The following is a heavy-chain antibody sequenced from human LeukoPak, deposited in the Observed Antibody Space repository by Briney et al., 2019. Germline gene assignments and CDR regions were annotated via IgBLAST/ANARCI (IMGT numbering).Heavy chain of an antibody. CDR2: ISSTDAGT. V-gene: IGHV3-23*01. Sequence: GGSLRLSCAASGFTFSSYGMHWVRQAPGKGLEWVSAISSTDAGTYHADSVRGRFTISRDSSKNTLYLQMNSLRAEDAAVYYCAKTPVTSCRGAYCYPFDYWGQGTLVTVSS. J-gene: IGHJ4*02. D-gene: IGHD2-21*01. CDR3: AKTPVTSCRGAYCYPFDY. CDR1: GFTFSSYG.